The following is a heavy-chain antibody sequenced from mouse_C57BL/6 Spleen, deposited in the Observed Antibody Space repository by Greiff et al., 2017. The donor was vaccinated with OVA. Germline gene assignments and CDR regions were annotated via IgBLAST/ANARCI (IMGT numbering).Heavy chain of an antibody. Sequence: VQVVESGPGLVAPSQSLSITCTVSGFSLTSYGVDWVRQSPGKGLEWLGVIWGVGSTNYNSALKSRLSISKDNSKSQVFLKMNSLQTDDTAMYYCASNSKGAMDYWGQGTSVTVSS. V-gene: IGHV2-6*01. D-gene: IGHD2-5*01. CDR1: GFSLTSYG. CDR3: ASNSKGAMDY. CDR2: IWGVGST. J-gene: IGHJ4*01.